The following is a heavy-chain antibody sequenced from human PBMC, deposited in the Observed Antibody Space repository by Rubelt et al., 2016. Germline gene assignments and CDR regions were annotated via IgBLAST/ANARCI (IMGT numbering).Heavy chain of an antibody. D-gene: IGHD3-22*01. Sequence: QVQLVQSGAEVKKPGASVKVSCKASGYTFTSYAMHWVRQAPGQRLEWMGWINAGNGNTKYSQKFQGRVTSTRDTSASTAYMELRSLRSDDTSVYYCARDESYEPYYVDYWGQGTLVTVSS. CDR3: ARDESYEPYYVDY. CDR2: INAGNGNT. V-gene: IGHV1-3*01. J-gene: IGHJ4*02. CDR1: GYTFTSYA.